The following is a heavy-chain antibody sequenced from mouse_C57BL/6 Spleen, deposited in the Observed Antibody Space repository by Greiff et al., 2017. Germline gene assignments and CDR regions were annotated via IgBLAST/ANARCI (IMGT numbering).Heavy chain of an antibody. V-gene: IGHV1-52*01. CDR2: IDPSDSET. CDR1: GYTFTSYW. J-gene: IGHJ1*03. CDR3: AEIHGNMGYFDV. D-gene: IGHD2-1*01. Sequence: QVQLQQPGAELVRPGSSVKLSCKASGYTFTSYWMHWVKQRPIQGLEWIGNIDPSDSETHYNQKFKDKATLTVDKSSSTAYMQLSSLTSEDSAVYYCAEIHGNMGYFDVWGTGTTVTVSS.